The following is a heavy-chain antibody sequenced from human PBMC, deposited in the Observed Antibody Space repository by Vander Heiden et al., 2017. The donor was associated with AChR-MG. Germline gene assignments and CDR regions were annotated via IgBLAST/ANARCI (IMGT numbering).Heavy chain of an antibody. Sequence: QVQLVQSGAEVKKPGASVKVSCKAPGHTFNGYYMHWVRQAPGQGLEWMGWINPNSVGTTYAKKFQGRVTMTRDTSIRTAYMDLSSLRSDDTAVYYCAREYSSSSGRVFDYWGQGTLVTVSS. CDR3: AREYSSSSGRVFDY. J-gene: IGHJ4*02. D-gene: IGHD6-6*01. V-gene: IGHV1-2*02. CDR2: INPNSVGT. CDR1: GHTFNGYY.